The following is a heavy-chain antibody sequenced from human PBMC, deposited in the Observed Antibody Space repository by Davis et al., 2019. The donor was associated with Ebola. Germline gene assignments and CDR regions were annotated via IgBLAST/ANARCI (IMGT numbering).Heavy chain of an antibody. Sequence: MPGGSLRLSSPLSRGPINSYYWSWIRQPPRKGLEWIGYIYYSGSTNYNPSLKSRVTISVDTSKNQFSLKLSSVAAADTALYYCARLISTYSSTWWDYWGQGTLVTVSS. CDR2: IYYSGST. V-gene: IGHV4-59*08. CDR1: RGPINSYY. CDR3: ARLISTYSSTWWDY. D-gene: IGHD6-13*01. J-gene: IGHJ4*02.